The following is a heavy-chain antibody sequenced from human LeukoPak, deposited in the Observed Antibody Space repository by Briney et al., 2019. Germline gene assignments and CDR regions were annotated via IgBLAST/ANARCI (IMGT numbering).Heavy chain of an antibody. D-gene: IGHD4-17*01. V-gene: IGHV1-69*13. CDR1: GGTFSSYA. CDR2: IIPIFGTA. CDR3: ARVAVTTALYYYYYYMDV. Sequence: ASVKVSCKASGGTFSSYAISWVRQAPGQGLEWMGGIIPIFGTANYAQKFQGRVTITADESTSTAYMELSSLRSEDTAVYYCARVAVTTALYYYYYYMDVWGKGTTVTVSS. J-gene: IGHJ6*03.